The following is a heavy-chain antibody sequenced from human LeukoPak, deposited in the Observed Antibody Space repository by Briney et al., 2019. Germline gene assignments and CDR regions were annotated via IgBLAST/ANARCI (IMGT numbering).Heavy chain of an antibody. D-gene: IGHD2-21*02. J-gene: IGHJ4*02. CDR1: GYTFTNYD. CDR2: MNPHSGST. CDR3: ARGNTGVTG. Sequence: GASVKVSCKASGYTFTNYDINWVRQATGQGLEWMGWMNPHSGSTGYAQKFLGRVTMTRDTSITTAYMELSSLRSEDTAIYYCARGNTGVTGWGQGTLVTVSS. V-gene: IGHV1-8*01.